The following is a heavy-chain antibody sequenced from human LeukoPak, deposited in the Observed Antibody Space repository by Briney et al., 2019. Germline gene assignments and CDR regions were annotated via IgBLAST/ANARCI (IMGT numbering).Heavy chain of an antibody. CDR1: GFTFSDYA. J-gene: IGHJ6*02. D-gene: IGHD3-9*01. CDR3: ARFTPYYDILTGSGMDV. V-gene: IGHV3-23*01. Sequence: GGSLRLSCAASGFTFSDYAMSWVRQAPGKGLEWVSTIFKTGDTAHYADIVRGRFTISRDNSKNTLYLQMNSLRAEDTAVYYCARFTPYYDILTGSGMDVWGQGTTVTVSS. CDR2: IFKTGDTA.